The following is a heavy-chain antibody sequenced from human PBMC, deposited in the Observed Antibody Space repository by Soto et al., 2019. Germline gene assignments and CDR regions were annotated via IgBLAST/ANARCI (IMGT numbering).Heavy chain of an antibody. CDR2: VKSKNDGGTT. CDR1: GFTFSNAW. D-gene: IGHD3-16*01. J-gene: IGHJ4*03. CDR3: CTGSYISCLIVGLDD. Sequence: GGSLRLSCAASGFTFSNAWINWVRQAPGKGLEWVGRVKSKNDGGTTDFAAPVKGRFAISRDDSKNMVYLEMNSLQTEDTAIFYCCTGSYISCLIVGLDDWGQGTLVTVSS. V-gene: IGHV3-15*07.